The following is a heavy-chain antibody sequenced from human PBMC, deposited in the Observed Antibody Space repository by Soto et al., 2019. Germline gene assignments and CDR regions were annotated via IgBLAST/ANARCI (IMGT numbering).Heavy chain of an antibody. CDR2: ISSSSSTI. CDR1: GFTFSSYS. J-gene: IGHJ6*02. V-gene: IGHV3-48*02. CDR3: AREEITRYYYYGMDV. Sequence: GGSLRLSCAASGFTFSSYSMNWVRQAPGKGLEWVSYISSSSSTIYYADSVKGRFTISRDNAKNSLYLQMNSLRDEDTAVYYCAREEITRYYYYGMDVWGQGTTVTVSS.